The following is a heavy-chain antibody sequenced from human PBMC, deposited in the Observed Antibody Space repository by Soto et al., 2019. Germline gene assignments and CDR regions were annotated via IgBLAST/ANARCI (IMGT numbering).Heavy chain of an antibody. V-gene: IGHV1-69*13. D-gene: IGHD2-15*01. CDR3: ARVHLGYCSGGSCYDWFDP. J-gene: IGHJ5*02. CDR1: GGTFSSYS. CDR2: IIPIFGTA. Sequence: SVKVSCKASGGTFSSYSISWVRQAPGKGLEWMGGIIPIFGTANYAQKFQGRVTITADESTSTAYMELSSLRSEDTAVYYCARVHLGYCSGGSCYDWFDPWGQGTLVTVPQ.